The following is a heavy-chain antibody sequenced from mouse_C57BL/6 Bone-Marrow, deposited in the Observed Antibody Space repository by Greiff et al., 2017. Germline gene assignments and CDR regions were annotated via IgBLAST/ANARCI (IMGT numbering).Heavy chain of an antibody. D-gene: IGHD1-1*01. V-gene: IGHV3-8*01. CDR2: ISYSGST. Sequence: EVMLVESGPGLAKPSQTLSLTCSVTGYSITSDYWNWIRKFPGNKLEYMGYISYSGSTYYNPSLKSRISITRDTSKNQYYLQLNSVTTEDTATYYCARGPIYYYGSPWYFDVWGTGTTVTVSS. CDR3: ARGPIYYYGSPWYFDV. CDR1: GYSITSDY. J-gene: IGHJ1*03.